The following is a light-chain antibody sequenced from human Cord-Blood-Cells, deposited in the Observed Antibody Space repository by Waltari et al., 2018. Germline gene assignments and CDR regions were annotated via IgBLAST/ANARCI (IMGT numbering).Light chain of an antibody. CDR2: WAS. CDR1: QSVLYSSNNKNY. Sequence: DIVMTQSPDSLAVSLGERATINCKSSQSVLYSSNNKNYLAWYQQKPGQPPKLLIYWASTLESGVPDRFSGSESGTDFTLTISSLQAEDVAVYYCQQYYSTRFTFGPGTKVDIK. CDR3: QQYYSTRFT. J-gene: IGKJ3*01. V-gene: IGKV4-1*01.